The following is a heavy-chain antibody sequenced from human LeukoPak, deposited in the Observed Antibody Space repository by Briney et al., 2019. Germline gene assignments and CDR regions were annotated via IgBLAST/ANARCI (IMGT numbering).Heavy chain of an antibody. J-gene: IGHJ4*02. V-gene: IGHV2-70*11. Sequence: SGPTLVNPTQTFTLTCTFSVFSLSTSGMCVSWIRQPPGKALEWLARIDWDDDKYYSTSLKTSLTISKDTSKNQVVPTMANMDPVDTATYYCARITRAYYYDSSGYYIDYWGQGTLVTVSS. D-gene: IGHD3-22*01. CDR2: IDWDDDK. CDR1: VFSLSTSGMC. CDR3: ARITRAYYYDSSGYYIDY.